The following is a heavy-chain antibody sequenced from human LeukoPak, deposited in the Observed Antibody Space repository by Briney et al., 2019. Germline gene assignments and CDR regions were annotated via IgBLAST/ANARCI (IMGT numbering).Heavy chain of an antibody. V-gene: IGHV3-23*01. CDR3: AKGQQLVYNWLDP. CDR2: ISGSGGST. CDR1: GFTFSSYA. D-gene: IGHD6-13*01. Sequence: PGGSLRLSCAASGFTFSSYAMSWVRQAPGKGLEGVSAISGSGGSTYYADSVKGRFNISRDNSKNTLYLQMNSLRAEDTAVYYCAKGQQLVYNWLDPWGQGPLVTVSS. J-gene: IGHJ5*02.